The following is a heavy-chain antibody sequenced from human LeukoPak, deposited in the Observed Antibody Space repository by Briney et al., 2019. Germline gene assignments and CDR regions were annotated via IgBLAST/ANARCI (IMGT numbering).Heavy chain of an antibody. CDR3: ARAGDYDRNGADY. Sequence: ASVKVSCKASGYTFTGYYMHWVRQAPGQGLEWMGWINPNSGGTNYAQKFQGWVTMTRDTSISTAYMELSRLRSDDTAVYYCARAGDYDRNGADYWGQGTLVTVSS. CDR2: INPNSGGT. V-gene: IGHV1-2*04. D-gene: IGHD4-17*01. J-gene: IGHJ4*02. CDR1: GYTFTGYY.